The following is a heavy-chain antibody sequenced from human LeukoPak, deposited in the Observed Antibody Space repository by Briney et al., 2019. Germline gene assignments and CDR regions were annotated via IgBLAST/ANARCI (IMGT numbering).Heavy chain of an antibody. D-gene: IGHD3-10*01. CDR1: GGSFSGYY. Sequence: SETLSLTCAVYGGSFSGYYWSWIRQPPGKGLEWIGEINHSGSTNYNPSLKSRVTISVDTSKNQFSLKLSSVTAADTAVYYCARSGVLLWFGESQQYNWFDPWGQGTLVTVSS. CDR3: ARSGVLLWFGESQQYNWFDP. V-gene: IGHV4-34*01. J-gene: IGHJ5*02. CDR2: INHSGST.